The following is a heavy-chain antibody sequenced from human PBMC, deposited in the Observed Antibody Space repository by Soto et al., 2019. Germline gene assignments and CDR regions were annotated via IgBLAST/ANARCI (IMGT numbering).Heavy chain of an antibody. Sequence: QVQLVQSGAEEKKPGASVKVSCKASGYTFTSYAMHWVRQAPGQRLEWMGWINAVNGNTKYSQKFPGSVTITRDTSASTADMELSSVRAQDTAVYDWEMAWVAVTAPDFWGQGPLVTVSS. CDR1: GYTFTSYA. CDR2: INAVNGNT. V-gene: IGHV1-3*05. J-gene: IGHJ4*02. CDR3: EMAWVAVTAPDF. D-gene: IGHD2-21*02.